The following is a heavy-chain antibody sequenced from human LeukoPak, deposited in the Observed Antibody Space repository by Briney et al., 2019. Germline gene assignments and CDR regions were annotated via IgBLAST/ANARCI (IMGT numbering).Heavy chain of an antibody. CDR1: GGSFSGYY. J-gene: IGHJ4*02. CDR3: ARGPKWELVY. D-gene: IGHD1-26*01. CDR2: INHSGST. V-gene: IGHV4-34*01. Sequence: SETLSLTCAVYGGSFSGYYWSWIRQPPGKGLEWIGEINHSGSTNYNPSLKSRVTISVDTSKNQFSLKLSSVTAADTAVYYCARGPKWELVYWGQGTLVTVSS.